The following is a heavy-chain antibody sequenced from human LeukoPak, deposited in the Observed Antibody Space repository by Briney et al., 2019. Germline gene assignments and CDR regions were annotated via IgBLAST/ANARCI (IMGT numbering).Heavy chain of an antibody. J-gene: IGHJ4*02. CDR2: IIPIFGIV. V-gene: IGHV1-69*04. CDR3: ARADSSGYSLDENFDY. D-gene: IGHD3-22*01. CDR1: GYTFTSYD. Sequence: ASVKVSCKASGYTFTSYDINWVRQATGQGLEWIGRIIPIFGIVNYAQNFQGRVTITADKSTNTAYMELSSLRSEDTAFYYCARADSSGYSLDENFDYWGQGTLVTVSS.